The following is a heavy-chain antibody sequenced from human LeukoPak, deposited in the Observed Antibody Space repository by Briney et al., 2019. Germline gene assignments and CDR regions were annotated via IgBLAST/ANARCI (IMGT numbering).Heavy chain of an antibody. CDR3: AKDISVGYSSSWYVGSAFDI. D-gene: IGHD6-13*01. Sequence: GGSLRLSCAASGFTFDDYAMHWVRQAPGKGLEWVSGISWNSGSIGYADSVEGRFTISRDNAKNSLYLQMNSLRAEDMALYYCAKDISVGYSSSWYVGSAFDIWGQGTMVTVSS. J-gene: IGHJ3*02. CDR1: GFTFDDYA. V-gene: IGHV3-9*03. CDR2: ISWNSGSI.